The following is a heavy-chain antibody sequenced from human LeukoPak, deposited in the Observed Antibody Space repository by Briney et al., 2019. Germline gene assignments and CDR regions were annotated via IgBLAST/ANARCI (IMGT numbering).Heavy chain of an antibody. CDR1: GYTFTSYG. CDR3: ARDLFSGWTRGYFQH. D-gene: IGHD6-19*01. CDR2: ISAYNCNR. Sequence: ASVKVSCKASGYTFTSYGISWVRQAPGQGLEWMGWISAYNCNRNYAQKLQGRDTITTHTSTHTAHLEPRSLRSDDTAVYYCARDLFSGWTRGYFQHWGQGTLVTVSS. J-gene: IGHJ1*01. V-gene: IGHV1-18*01.